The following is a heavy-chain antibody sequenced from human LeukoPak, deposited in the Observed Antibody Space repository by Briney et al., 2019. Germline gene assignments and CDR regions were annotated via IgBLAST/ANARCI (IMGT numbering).Heavy chain of an antibody. Sequence: GGSLRLSCAASGFTVSSNYMSWVRQAPGKGLEWVSVIYSGGSTYYADSVKGRFTISRDNSKNTLYLQMNSLRAEDTAVYYCAKPQGILSHFDYWGQGTLVTVSS. J-gene: IGHJ4*02. D-gene: IGHD3-10*01. V-gene: IGHV3-53*01. CDR3: AKPQGILSHFDY. CDR2: IYSGGST. CDR1: GFTVSSNY.